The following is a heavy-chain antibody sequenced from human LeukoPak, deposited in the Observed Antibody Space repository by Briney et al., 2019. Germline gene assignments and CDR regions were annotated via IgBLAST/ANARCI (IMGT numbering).Heavy chain of an antibody. CDR3: ARVVLGRRWLQTSYYYGMDV. D-gene: IGHD5-24*01. V-gene: IGHV1-8*02. J-gene: IGHJ6*02. CDR2: MNPNSGNT. CDR1: GYTFTSYG. Sequence: ASVKVSCKASGYTFTSYGINWVRQATGQGLEWMGWMNPNSGNTGYAQKFQGRVTMTRNTSISTAYMELSSLRSEDTAVYYCARVVLGRRWLQTSYYYGMDVWGQGTTVTVSS.